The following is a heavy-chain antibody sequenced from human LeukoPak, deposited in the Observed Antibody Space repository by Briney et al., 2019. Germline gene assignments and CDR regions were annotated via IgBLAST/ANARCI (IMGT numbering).Heavy chain of an antibody. CDR2: INTDGNST. V-gene: IGHV3-74*01. CDR1: GFTFCRYW. CDR3: ARSYGGNRNFDY. Sequence: PGGSLRLSCAASGFTFCRYWMHWVRQAPGKGLVWVSRINTDGNSTTYAYSVKGRFTISRNNAKNTLFLQMNSVRAEDTAVYYFARSYGGNRNFDYWGQGTLVTVSS. D-gene: IGHD4-23*01. J-gene: IGHJ4*02.